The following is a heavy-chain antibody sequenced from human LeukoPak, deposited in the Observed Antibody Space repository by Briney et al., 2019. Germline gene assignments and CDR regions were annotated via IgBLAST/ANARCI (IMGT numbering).Heavy chain of an antibody. D-gene: IGHD3-22*01. CDR2: INPNSGGT. V-gene: IGHV1-2*02. CDR3: ARALYDSSGFDY. Sequence: GASVKVSCKASRYTFTGYYMHWARQAPGQGLEWMGWINPNSGGTNYAQKFQGRVTMTRDTSISTAYMELSRLRSDDTAVYYCARALYDSSGFDYWGQGTLVTVSS. J-gene: IGHJ4*02. CDR1: RYTFTGYY.